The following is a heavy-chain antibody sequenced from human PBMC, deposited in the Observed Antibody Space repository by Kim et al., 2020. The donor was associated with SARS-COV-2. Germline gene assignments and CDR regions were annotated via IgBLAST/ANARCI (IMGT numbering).Heavy chain of an antibody. CDR3: ASLDTTLVDNDF. V-gene: IGHV3-7*01. D-gene: IGHD5-18*01. Sequence: YVDSVKGRFTISRDNAKNSRYLQMNGLRAEDTAVYYCASLDTTLVDNDFWGQGTLVTVSS. J-gene: IGHJ4*02.